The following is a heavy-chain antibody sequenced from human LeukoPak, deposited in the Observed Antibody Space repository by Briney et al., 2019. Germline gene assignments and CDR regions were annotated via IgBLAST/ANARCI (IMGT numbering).Heavy chain of an antibody. Sequence: GGSLRLSCAASGFTFDDYGMSWVRQAPGKGLEWVSGINWNGGSTGYADSVKGRFTISRDNAKNSLYLQMNSLRAEDTAVYYCASEYYDLLTGYYTGWGYFDYWGQGTLVTVSS. D-gene: IGHD3-9*01. CDR1: GFTFDDYG. CDR2: INWNGGST. J-gene: IGHJ4*02. V-gene: IGHV3-20*04. CDR3: ASEYYDLLTGYYTGWGYFDY.